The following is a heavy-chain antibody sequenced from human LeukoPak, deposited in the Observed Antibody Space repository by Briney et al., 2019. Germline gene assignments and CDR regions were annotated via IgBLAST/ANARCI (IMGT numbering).Heavy chain of an antibody. CDR1: GGSISRSRDY. D-gene: IGHD2-15*01. CDR3: ARVKGYCSGGSCYSPNWFDP. V-gene: IGHV4-39*07. Sequence: SETLSLTCTVSGGSISRSRDYWGWIRQPPGKGLEWIGSIYHSGSTYYNPSLKSRVTISVDTSKNQFSLKLSSVTAANTAVYYCARVKGYCSGGSCYSPNWFDPWGQGTLVTVSS. J-gene: IGHJ5*02. CDR2: IYHSGST.